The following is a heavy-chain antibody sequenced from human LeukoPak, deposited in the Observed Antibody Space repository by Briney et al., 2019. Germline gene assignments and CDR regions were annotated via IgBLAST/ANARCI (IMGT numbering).Heavy chain of an antibody. J-gene: IGHJ4*02. D-gene: IGHD1-26*01. Sequence: PSETLSLTCTVSGASVSSQNYYWTWIRQPPGGGLEWIGYIYHSGNTNYNPSLKSRVTISRDMSKNQFSLRLTPVTAADTAVYYCARDGVSGTYYSFDYWGQGILGTVSS. CDR1: GASVSSQNYY. CDR2: IYHSGNT. CDR3: ARDGVSGTYYSFDY. V-gene: IGHV4-61*01.